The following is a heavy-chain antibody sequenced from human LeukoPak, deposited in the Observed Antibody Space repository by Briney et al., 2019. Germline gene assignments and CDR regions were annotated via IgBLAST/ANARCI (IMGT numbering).Heavy chain of an antibody. V-gene: IGHV4-39*01. CDR2: IYYSGST. CDR1: GGSISSSSYY. CDR3: ARHVAVAGTYFQH. Sequence: SETLSLTCTVSGGSISSSSYYWGWIRQPPGKGLEWIGSIYYSGSTYYNPSLKSRVTISVDTSKNQFSLKLSSVTAADTAVYYCARHVAVAGTYFQHWARAPWSPSPQ. D-gene: IGHD6-19*01. J-gene: IGHJ1*01.